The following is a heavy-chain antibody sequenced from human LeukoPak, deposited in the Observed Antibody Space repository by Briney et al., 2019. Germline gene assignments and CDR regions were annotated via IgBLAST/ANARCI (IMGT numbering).Heavy chain of an antibody. D-gene: IGHD6-19*01. J-gene: IGHJ4*02. V-gene: IGHV1-18*01. CDR1: GYTFTSYG. CDR3: ARPPVYSSGWDPFDY. CDR2: ISAYNGNT. Sequence: ASVKVSCKASGYTFTSYGISWVRQAPGQGLEWMGWISAYNGNTNYAQKLQGTVTMTTDTSTSTAYMELRRLRSDDTAVYYCARPPVYSSGWDPFDYWGQGTLVTVSS.